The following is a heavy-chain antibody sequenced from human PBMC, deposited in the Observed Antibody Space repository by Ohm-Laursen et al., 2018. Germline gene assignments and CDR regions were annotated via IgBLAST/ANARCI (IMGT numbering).Heavy chain of an antibody. CDR3: VRATREIGY. Sequence: SLRLSCTASGFTFSSFWMSWVRQAPGKGLEWVAIIKNDGTEKVYVDSLRGRFTISRDNAKNSLYLQMISLRAEDTAVYYCVRATREIGYWGQGTLVTVSS. CDR2: IKNDGTEK. D-gene: IGHD5-24*01. CDR1: GFTFSSFW. J-gene: IGHJ4*02. V-gene: IGHV3-7*01.